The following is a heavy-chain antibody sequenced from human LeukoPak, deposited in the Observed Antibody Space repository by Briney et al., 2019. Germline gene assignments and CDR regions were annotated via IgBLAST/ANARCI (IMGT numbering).Heavy chain of an antibody. V-gene: IGHV3-48*01. Sequence: PGGSLRLSCAASGFTFSTYSMHWVRQAPGKGLEWVSYISGNSRTIYYADSVKGRFTISRDNVENSLYLQMISLRAEDTAVYYCASSAARRYGDLDYWGQGALVTVSS. CDR1: GFTFSTYS. CDR3: ASSAARRYGDLDY. D-gene: IGHD6-6*01. J-gene: IGHJ4*02. CDR2: ISGNSRTI.